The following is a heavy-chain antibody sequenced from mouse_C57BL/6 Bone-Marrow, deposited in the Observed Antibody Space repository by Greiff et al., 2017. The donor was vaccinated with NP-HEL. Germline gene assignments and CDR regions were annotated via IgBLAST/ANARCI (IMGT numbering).Heavy chain of an antibody. D-gene: IGHD2-2*01. V-gene: IGHV1-55*01. CDR1: GYTFTSYW. CDR2: IYPGSGST. CDR3: AREGIYYGYDWFAY. J-gene: IGHJ3*01. Sequence: QVQLQQPGAELVKPGASVKMSCKASGYTFTSYWITWVKQRPGQGLEWIGDIYPGSGSTNYNEKFKSKATLTVDTSSSTAYMQLSSLTSEDAAVYYCAREGIYYGYDWFAYWGQGTLVTVSA.